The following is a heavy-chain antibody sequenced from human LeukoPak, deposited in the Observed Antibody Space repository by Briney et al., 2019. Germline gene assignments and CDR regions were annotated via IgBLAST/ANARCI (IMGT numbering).Heavy chain of an antibody. CDR1: GGSFSGYY. CDR3: ARGSTVGEDY. CDR2: INHSGST. V-gene: IGHV4-34*01. D-gene: IGHD3-16*01. J-gene: IGHJ4*02. Sequence: PSETLSLTCAVYGGSFSGYYWSWIRQPPGKGLEWIGEINHSGSTNYNPSLKSRVTISVDTSKNQFSLKLSSVTAADTAVYYCARGSTVGEDYWGQGTLVTVSS.